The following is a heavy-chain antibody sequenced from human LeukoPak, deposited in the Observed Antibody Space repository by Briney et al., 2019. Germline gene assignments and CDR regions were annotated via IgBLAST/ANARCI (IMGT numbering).Heavy chain of an antibody. D-gene: IGHD3-22*01. V-gene: IGHV3-23*01. Sequence: SGGSLRLSCAASGFTFSSYAMSWVRQAPGKGLEWVSAISGSGGSTYYADSVKGRFTISRDNSKNTLYLQMNSLRAEDTAVYYCAKAPEYYYDSSGYYNYWGQGTPVTVSS. CDR1: GFTFSSYA. CDR3: AKAPEYYYDSSGYYNY. CDR2: ISGSGGST. J-gene: IGHJ4*02.